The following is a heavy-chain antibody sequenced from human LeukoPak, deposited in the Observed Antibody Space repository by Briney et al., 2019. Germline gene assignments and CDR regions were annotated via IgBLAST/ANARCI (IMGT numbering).Heavy chain of an antibody. CDR1: GGSISSGDYY. J-gene: IGHJ4*02. Sequence: PSQTLSLTCTVSGGSISSGDYYWSWIRQPPGKGLQWIGNIYYSGSTNYNPSLKSRVTISLDTSKNQMSLKLSSVTAADTAVYYCARHYGSGSYHFDYWGQGTLVTVSS. CDR2: IYYSGST. V-gene: IGHV4-61*08. D-gene: IGHD3-10*01. CDR3: ARHYGSGSYHFDY.